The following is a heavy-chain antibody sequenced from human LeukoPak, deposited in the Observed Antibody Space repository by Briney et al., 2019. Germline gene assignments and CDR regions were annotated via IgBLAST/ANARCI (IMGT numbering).Heavy chain of an antibody. CDR3: ARDNSGFGDLDV. Sequence: SVKVSCKASGGTFISYAISWVRQAPGQGLEWMGGIIPIFGTANYAQKFQGRVPITADESTSTAYMELSSLRSEDTAVYYCARDNSGFGDLDVWGKGTTVTVSS. V-gene: IGHV1-69*13. CDR2: IIPIFGTA. J-gene: IGHJ6*04. D-gene: IGHD3-10*01. CDR1: GGTFISYA.